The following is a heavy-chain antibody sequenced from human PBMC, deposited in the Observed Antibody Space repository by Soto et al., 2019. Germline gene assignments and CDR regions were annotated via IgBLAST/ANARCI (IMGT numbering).Heavy chain of an antibody. J-gene: IGHJ4*02. CDR1: GFTFSSYG. CDR3: ANGGSGSYYY. D-gene: IGHD3-10*01. V-gene: IGHV3-30*18. Sequence: QVQLVESGGGVVQPGRSLRLSCAASGFTFSSYGMHWVRQAPGKGLEWVAVISYDGSNKYYADSVKGRFTISRDNSKNTLYLQMNSLRAEDTAVYYCANGGSGSYYYWGQGTLVTVSS. CDR2: ISYDGSNK.